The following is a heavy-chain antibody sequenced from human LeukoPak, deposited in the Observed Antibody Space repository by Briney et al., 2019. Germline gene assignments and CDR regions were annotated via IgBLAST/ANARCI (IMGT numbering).Heavy chain of an antibody. J-gene: IGHJ1*01. CDR1: GFTFSSYW. D-gene: IGHD2-15*01. CDR2: IYSAGST. Sequence: GGSLRLSCAASGFTFSSYWMSWVRQAPGKGLEWVSVIYSAGSTYYADSVKGRFTISRDSSKNTLYLQMNSLRADDTAVYYCARIVNAEYFQHWGQGTLVTVSS. CDR3: ARIVNAEYFQH. V-gene: IGHV3-66*01.